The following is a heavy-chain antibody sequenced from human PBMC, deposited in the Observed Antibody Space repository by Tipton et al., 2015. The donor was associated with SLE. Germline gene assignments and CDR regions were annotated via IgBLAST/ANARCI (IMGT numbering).Heavy chain of an antibody. CDR2: IYSGGSST. CDR1: GFTFSSYA. V-gene: IGHV3-23*03. CDR3: AKRGFGDSFDY. D-gene: IGHD3-10*01. J-gene: IGHJ4*02. Sequence: SLRLSCAASGFTFSSYAMSWVRQAPGKGLEWVSVIYSGGSSTYYADSVKGRFTISRDNSKNTLYLQMNSLRAEDTAVYYFAKRGFGDSFDYWGQGTLVTVSS.